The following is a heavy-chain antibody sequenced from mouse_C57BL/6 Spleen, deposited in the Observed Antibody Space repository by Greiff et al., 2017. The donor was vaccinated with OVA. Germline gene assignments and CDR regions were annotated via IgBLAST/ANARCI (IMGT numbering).Heavy chain of an antibody. Sequence: EVQLQQSGTVLARPGASVKMSCKTSGYTFTSYWMHWVKQRPGQGLEWIGAIYPGNSDTSYNQKFKGKAKLTAVTSASTAYMELSSLTNEDSAVYYCTRALIAVHAMDYWGQGTSVTVSS. CDR2: IYPGNSDT. CDR1: GYTFTSYW. V-gene: IGHV1-5*01. D-gene: IGHD1-1*01. J-gene: IGHJ4*01. CDR3: TRALIAVHAMDY.